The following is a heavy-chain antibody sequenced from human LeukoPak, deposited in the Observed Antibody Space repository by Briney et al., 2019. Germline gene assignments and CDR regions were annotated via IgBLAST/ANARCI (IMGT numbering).Heavy chain of an antibody. D-gene: IGHD6-19*01. J-gene: IGHJ5*02. V-gene: IGHV4-59*08. CDR2: IFYTGNT. CDR1: GGSITNDY. Sequence: KPSETPSLTCTVSGGSITNDYWSWIRQPPGKGLEWIGYIFYTGNTHYNPSLKSRVTMSADTSKNQFFLKLTSVTAADTAVYYCARSPGIAVAGDHWGQGTLVTVSS. CDR3: ARSPGIAVAGDH.